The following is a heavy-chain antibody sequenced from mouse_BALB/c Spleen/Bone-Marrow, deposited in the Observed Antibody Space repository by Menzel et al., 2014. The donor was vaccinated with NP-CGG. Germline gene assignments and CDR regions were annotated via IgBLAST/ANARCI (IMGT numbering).Heavy chain of an antibody. CDR1: GFNIKDIY. V-gene: IGHV14-3*02. D-gene: IGHD3-3*01. J-gene: IGHJ2*01. CDR2: IDPANGYS. CDR3: ATSGTGGYFDC. Sequence: VHVKQSWAVLVKPGASVRLSCTASGFNIKDIYIHWMTQRPEQGLERIGRIDPANGYSKFDPKFQDKATNTADTSSNTANLQLGSLTSEDTDFYYCATSGTGGYFDCWGQGATLTVSS.